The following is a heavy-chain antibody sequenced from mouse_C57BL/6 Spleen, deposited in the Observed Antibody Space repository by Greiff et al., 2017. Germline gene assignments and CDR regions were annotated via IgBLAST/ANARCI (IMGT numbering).Heavy chain of an antibody. D-gene: IGHD2-4*01. J-gene: IGHJ3*01. CDR3: ARSHDYGFAY. V-gene: IGHV1-4*01. Sequence: QVQLQQSGAALARPGASVKMSCKASGYTFTSYTMHWVKQRPGQGLEWIGYINPSSGYTKYNQKFKDKATLTADKSSSTAYMQLSSLTSEDSAVYYCARSHDYGFAYWGQGTLVTVSA. CDR1: GYTFTSYT. CDR2: INPSSGYT.